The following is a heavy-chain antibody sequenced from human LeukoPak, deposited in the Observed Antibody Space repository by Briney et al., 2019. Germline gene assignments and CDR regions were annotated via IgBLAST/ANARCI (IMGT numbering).Heavy chain of an antibody. CDR2: IYYSEST. CDR3: ARGSRGYSYG. CDR1: GGSVSSGSYY. J-gene: IGHJ4*02. D-gene: IGHD5-18*01. Sequence: SETLSLTCTVSGGSVSSGSYYWSWIRQPPGKGLEWIGYIYYSESTNYNPSLKSRVTISVDTSKNQFSLKLSSVTAADTAVYYCARGSRGYSYGWGQGTLVTVSS. V-gene: IGHV4-61*01.